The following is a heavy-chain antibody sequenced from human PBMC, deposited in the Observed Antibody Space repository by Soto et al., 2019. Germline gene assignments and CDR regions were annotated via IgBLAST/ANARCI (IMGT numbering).Heavy chain of an antibody. V-gene: IGHV3-7*01. CDR2: IKKDGSEK. J-gene: IGHJ4*02. Sequence: EAQLVESGGGLVQPGGSLRLSCAASGFTFTNYWMSWVRQAPGKGLEWVANIKKDGSEKYYAGSAKGRFIISRDNAKTSLYLQMNSLRADDTAVYYCARDMGVFWSGYPEGGFDYWGQGTPVTVSS. CDR1: GFTFTNYW. D-gene: IGHD3-3*01. CDR3: ARDMGVFWSGYPEGGFDY.